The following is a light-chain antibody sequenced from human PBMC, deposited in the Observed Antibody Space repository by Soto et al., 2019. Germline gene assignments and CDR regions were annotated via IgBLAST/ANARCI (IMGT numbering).Light chain of an antibody. CDR2: GVT. CDR3: SSFTSNRIYV. CDR1: DNAIGTHGY. J-gene: IGLJ1*01. Sequence: QCALTQPSSVAGTPGQSITISCTRNDNAIGTHGYVSWYQRPPGRAHRLLSYGVTTRASGISDRFSASKSGVTASPTISGLQPEDEADYYCSSFTSNRIYVFGPGTKVTGL. V-gene: IGLV2-14*03.